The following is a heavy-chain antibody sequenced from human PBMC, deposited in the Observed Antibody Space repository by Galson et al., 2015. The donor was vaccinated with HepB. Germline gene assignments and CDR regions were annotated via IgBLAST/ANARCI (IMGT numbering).Heavy chain of an antibody. Sequence: SLRLSCAASGFTFSSYGMHWVRQAPGKGLEWVAVISYDGSNKYYADSVKGRFTISGDNSKNTLYLQMNSLRAEDTAVYYCAKSEEITMIVVVPMIDYWGQGTLVTVSS. CDR1: GFTFSSYG. V-gene: IGHV3-30*18. D-gene: IGHD3-22*01. J-gene: IGHJ4*02. CDR2: ISYDGSNK. CDR3: AKSEEITMIVVVPMIDY.